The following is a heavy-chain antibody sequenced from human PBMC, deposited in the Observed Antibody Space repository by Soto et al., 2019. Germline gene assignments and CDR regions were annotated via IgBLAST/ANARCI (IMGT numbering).Heavy chain of an antibody. CDR2: IIPIFGTA. V-gene: IGHV1-69*13. CDR3: ARGDTAMVPLNY. D-gene: IGHD5-18*01. J-gene: IGHJ4*02. Sequence: SVKVSCKASGGTFSSYAISWVRQAPGQGLEWMGGIIPIFGTANYAQKFQGRVTITADESTSTAYMELSSLRSEDTAVYYCARGDTAMVPLNYWGQGTLVTVSS. CDR1: GGTFSSYA.